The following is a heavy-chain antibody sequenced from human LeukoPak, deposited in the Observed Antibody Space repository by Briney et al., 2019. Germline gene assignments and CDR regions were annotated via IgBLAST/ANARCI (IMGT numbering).Heavy chain of an antibody. CDR3: AKDPMTEDYYDSSGYYL. V-gene: IGHV3-23*01. J-gene: IGHJ5*02. CDR2: ISGSGGST. CDR1: GFTFSSYA. D-gene: IGHD3-22*01. Sequence: PGGSLRLSCAASGFTFSSYAMSWVRQAPGKGLEWVSAISGSGGSTYYADSVKGRFTISRDNSKNTLYLQMNSLRAEDTAVYYCAKDPMTEDYYDSSGYYLWGQGTLATVSS.